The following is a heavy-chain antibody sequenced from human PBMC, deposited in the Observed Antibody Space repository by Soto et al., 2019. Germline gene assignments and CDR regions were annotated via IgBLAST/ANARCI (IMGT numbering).Heavy chain of an antibody. CDR1: GYTFTNYG. Sequence: QVQLVQSGAEVRKPGASVKVSCKASGYTFTNYGITWVRQAPGQGLEWMGWISAYNSNTNYAQKLQGRVTMTTDTSTSTAYMDLRSLRSDDTAIYYGACGYSYGSRRGDYCGRDVWGQGTTVAVSS. D-gene: IGHD5-18*01. CDR3: ACGYSYGSRRGDYCGRDV. V-gene: IGHV1-18*01. J-gene: IGHJ6*02. CDR2: ISAYNSNT.